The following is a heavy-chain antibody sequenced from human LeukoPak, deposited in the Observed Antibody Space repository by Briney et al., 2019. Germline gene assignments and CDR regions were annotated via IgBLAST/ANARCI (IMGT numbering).Heavy chain of an antibody. CDR1: GFTFSDNY. V-gene: IGHV3-11*04. CDR2: IDTSGSAM. J-gene: IGHJ4*02. Sequence: GGSLRLSCAASGFTFSDNYMIWIRQAPGKGLEWVSYIDTSGSAMYYAVPVKGRFTISRDNARNSLYLQMNGLRAEDTASYYCARARKGYYFDSWGQGTPVTVSS. D-gene: IGHD1-14*01. CDR3: ARARKGYYFDS.